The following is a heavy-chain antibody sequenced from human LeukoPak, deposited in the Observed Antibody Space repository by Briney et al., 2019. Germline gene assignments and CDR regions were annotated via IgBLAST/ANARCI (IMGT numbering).Heavy chain of an antibody. Sequence: SVKVSCKPSGYTFTKFGVSWVRQAPGQGLEWMGGIIPIFGTANYAQKFQGRVTITTDESTSTAYMELSSLRSEDTAVYYCATNTYNGYAIDSWGQGTLITVSS. V-gene: IGHV1-69*05. CDR3: ATNTYNGYAIDS. CDR1: GYTFTKFG. J-gene: IGHJ4*02. D-gene: IGHD5-12*01. CDR2: IIPIFGTA.